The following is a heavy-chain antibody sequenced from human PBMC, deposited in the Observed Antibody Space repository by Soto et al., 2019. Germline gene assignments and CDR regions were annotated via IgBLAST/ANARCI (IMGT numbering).Heavy chain of an antibody. Sequence: EVQLLESGGDLVQPGGSLRLSCAGSGFPFSSYAVSWVRQAPGKGLEWVSSISGSGAITSYVDSVKGRFTISRDNSKNTLFLQMNRLRADDTALYYCAKSISAAALDAFDFWGQGTMVTVSS. J-gene: IGHJ3*01. CDR1: GFPFSSYA. D-gene: IGHD6-25*01. CDR2: ISGSGAIT. V-gene: IGHV3-23*01. CDR3: AKSISAAALDAFDF.